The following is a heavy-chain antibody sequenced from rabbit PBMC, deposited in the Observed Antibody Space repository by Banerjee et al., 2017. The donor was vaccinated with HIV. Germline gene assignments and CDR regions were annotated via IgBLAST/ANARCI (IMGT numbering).Heavy chain of an antibody. Sequence: QEQLEESGGGLVTPGGTLTLTCTASGIDFSTYGISWVRQAPGKGLEWIGYIYPDYGTTDYASWVNGRFTISKTSSTTVTLQMTSLTAADTATYFCARDNAGYASYGYAGFNLWGPGTLVTVS. CDR3: ARDNAGYASYGYAGFNL. V-gene: IGHV1S45*01. CDR2: IYPDYGTT. J-gene: IGHJ4*01. D-gene: IGHD6-1*01. CDR1: GIDFSTYG.